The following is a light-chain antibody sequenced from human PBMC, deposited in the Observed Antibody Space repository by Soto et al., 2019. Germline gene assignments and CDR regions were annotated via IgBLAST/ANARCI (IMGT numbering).Light chain of an antibody. V-gene: IGLV2-14*01. J-gene: IGLJ1*01. Sequence: QSALTQPASVSGSPGQSITISCTGTSSDVGGYNYVSWYQQHPGKAPKLLIFDVSDRPSGVSNRFSGSKSGNTASLTVSGLQAEDEADYYSSSHTSSDTEVFGTGTKLTVL. CDR1: SSDVGGYNY. CDR2: DVS. CDR3: SSHTSSDTEV.